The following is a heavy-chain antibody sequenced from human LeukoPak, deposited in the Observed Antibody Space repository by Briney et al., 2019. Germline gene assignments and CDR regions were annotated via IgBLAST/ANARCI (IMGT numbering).Heavy chain of an antibody. CDR2: ITSDGSST. CDR1: GFTFSSYW. Sequence: GGSLRLSCTASGFTFSSYWMHWVRQAPGEGLEWVSRITSDGSSTSLADSVKGRFTTSRGNAKNTLYLQMNSLRAEDTAVYYCSRGVGATDTWGQGTLVIVSS. J-gene: IGHJ5*02. V-gene: IGHV3-74*01. CDR3: SRGVGATDT. D-gene: IGHD1-26*01.